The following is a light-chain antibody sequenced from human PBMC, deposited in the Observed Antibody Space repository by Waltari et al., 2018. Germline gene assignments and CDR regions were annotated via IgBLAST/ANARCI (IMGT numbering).Light chain of an antibody. J-gene: IGLJ3*02. V-gene: IGLV2-14*01. CDR3: NSYTTSSTWV. CDR2: EVR. Sequence: QSALTQPASVSGSPGQSVTISCTGTSSDIGAYNYVSWYQHLPGKAPKLIISEVRRRPSGVSNRFSGSKSGNMVSLTISGLQAEDEADYYCNSYTTSSTWVFGGGTKLTVL. CDR1: SSDIGAYNY.